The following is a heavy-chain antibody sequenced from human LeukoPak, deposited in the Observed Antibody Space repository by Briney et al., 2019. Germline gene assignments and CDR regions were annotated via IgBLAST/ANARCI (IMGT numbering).Heavy chain of an antibody. V-gene: IGHV1-2*02. CDR3: ARTQNLSWLVRDYFDY. J-gene: IGHJ4*02. CDR1: AYTFTGYY. CDR2: INPNSGGT. D-gene: IGHD6-19*01. Sequence: ASVKVSCNASAYTFTGYYMHWVRQAPGQGHEWMGWINPNSGGTNYAQKFQGRVTMTRDTSISTAYMELSRLRSDDTAVYYCARTQNLSWLVRDYFDYWGQGTLVTVSS.